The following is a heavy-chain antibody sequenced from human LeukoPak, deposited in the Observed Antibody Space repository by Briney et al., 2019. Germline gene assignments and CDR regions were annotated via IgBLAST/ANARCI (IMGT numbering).Heavy chain of an antibody. CDR1: GFTFSSYW. CDR2: IKQDGSEK. Sequence: GGSLRLSCAASGFTFSSYWMSWVRQAPGKGLEWVANIKQDGSEKYYVDSVKGRFTISRDNSKNTLYLQMNSLRVEDTAVYFCAKDRDTGDSADYWGQGTLVTVSS. V-gene: IGHV3-7*03. D-gene: IGHD5-12*01. J-gene: IGHJ4*02. CDR3: AKDRDTGDSADY.